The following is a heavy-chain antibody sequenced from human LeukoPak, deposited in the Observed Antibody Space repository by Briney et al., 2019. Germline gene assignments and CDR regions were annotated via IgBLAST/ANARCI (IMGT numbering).Heavy chain of an antibody. CDR3: ARVEEAAVGTD. V-gene: IGHV3-21*01. D-gene: IGHD1-14*01. CDR2: ISSSNSYI. J-gene: IGHJ4*02. Sequence: GGSLRLSCAASGFTFSSYSMNWVRQAPGKGLEWVSSISSSNSYIYYADSVKGRFTISRDNAKNSLYLQMNSLRAEDTAVYYCARVEEAAVGTDWGQGTLVTVSS. CDR1: GFTFSSYS.